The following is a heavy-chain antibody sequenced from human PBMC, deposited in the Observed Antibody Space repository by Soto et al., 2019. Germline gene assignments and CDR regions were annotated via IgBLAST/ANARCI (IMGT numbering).Heavy chain of an antibody. CDR3: ARDLVSATVAASGYFLH. Sequence: QVQLVQSGGEVKKPGASVKVSCKASGYIFTSYGISWMRQAPGRGLEWMGWISGQNANTNYAQNLQGRVTMTTDTSTNTAYMELRSLRYDDAAVYYCARDLVSATVAASGYFLHWGQGTLVTVSS. CDR1: GYIFTSYG. CDR2: ISGQNANT. V-gene: IGHV1-18*01. J-gene: IGHJ1*01. D-gene: IGHD6-19*01.